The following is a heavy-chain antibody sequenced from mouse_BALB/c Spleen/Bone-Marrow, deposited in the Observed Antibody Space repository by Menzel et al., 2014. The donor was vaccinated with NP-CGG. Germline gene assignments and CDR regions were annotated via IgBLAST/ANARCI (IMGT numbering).Heavy chain of an antibody. Sequence: EVQLVESGGGLVQPGGSLKLSCAASGFTFSSYTMSWVRQTPEKRLEWVAYISNGGGSTYYPDTVKGRFTISRDNAKNTLYLQMSSLKSEDTVVYYCARGGYYFDYWGQGTTLTVSS. CDR1: GFTFSSYT. J-gene: IGHJ2*01. CDR3: ARGGYYFDY. CDR2: ISNGGGST. V-gene: IGHV5-12-2*01.